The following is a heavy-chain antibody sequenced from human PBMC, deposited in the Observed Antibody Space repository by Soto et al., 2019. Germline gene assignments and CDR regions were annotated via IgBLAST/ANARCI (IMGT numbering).Heavy chain of an antibody. CDR3: AKDLGPGVRGPGFDY. V-gene: IGHV3-23*01. CDR2: ISGSGGST. D-gene: IGHD3-10*01. CDR1: GFTFSSYA. Sequence: GGSLRLSCAASGFTFSSYAMSWVRQAPGKGLEWVSAISGSGGSTYYADSVKGRFTISRDNSKNTPYLQMNSLRAEDTAVYYCAKDLGPGVRGPGFDYWGQGTLVTVSS. J-gene: IGHJ4*02.